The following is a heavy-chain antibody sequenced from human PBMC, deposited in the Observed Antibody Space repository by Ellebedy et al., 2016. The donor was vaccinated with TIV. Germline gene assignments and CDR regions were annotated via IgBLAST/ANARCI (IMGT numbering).Heavy chain of an antibody. Sequence: ASVKVSCXASGYTFTGYYMHWVRQAPGQGLEWMGWINPNSGGTNYAQKFKGWVTMTRDTSISTAYMELSRLRSDDTAVYYCARGWELSNYHFYGMDVWGQGTTVTVSS. CDR1: GYTFTGYY. CDR2: INPNSGGT. V-gene: IGHV1-2*04. J-gene: IGHJ6*02. D-gene: IGHD1-26*01. CDR3: ARGWELSNYHFYGMDV.